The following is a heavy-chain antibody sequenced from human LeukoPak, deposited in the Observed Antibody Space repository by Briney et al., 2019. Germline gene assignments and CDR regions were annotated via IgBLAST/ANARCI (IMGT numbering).Heavy chain of an antibody. D-gene: IGHD1-26*01. CDR3: PRDSPNNIVGANDAFDI. Sequence: ASVKVSCKASGYTFTGYYMHWVRQAPGQGLEWMGWINPNSGGTNYAQKFQGSVTMTRDTSISTAYMELSRLRSDDTAVYYCPRDSPNNIVGANDAFDIWAKGQWSPSLQ. J-gene: IGHJ3*02. CDR1: GYTFTGYY. CDR2: INPNSGGT. V-gene: IGHV1-2*02.